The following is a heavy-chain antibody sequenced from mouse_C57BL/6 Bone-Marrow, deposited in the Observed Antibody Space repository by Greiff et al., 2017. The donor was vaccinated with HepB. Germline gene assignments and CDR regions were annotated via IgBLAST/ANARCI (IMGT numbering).Heavy chain of an antibody. J-gene: IGHJ1*03. CDR2: IDPSDSYT. D-gene: IGHD3-3*01. Sequence: QVQLQQPGAELVKPGASVKLSCKASGYTFTSYWMQWVKQRPGQGLEWIGEIDPSDSYTNYNQKFKGKATLTVDTSSSTAYMQLSSLTSEDSAVYYCARGTDFDVWGTGTTVTVSS. V-gene: IGHV1-50*01. CDR1: GYTFTSYW. CDR3: ARGTDFDV.